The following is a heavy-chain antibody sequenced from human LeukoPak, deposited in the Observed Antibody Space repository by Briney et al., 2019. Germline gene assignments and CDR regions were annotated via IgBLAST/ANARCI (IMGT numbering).Heavy chain of an antibody. V-gene: IGHV3-30*18. D-gene: IGHD6-13*01. CDR1: GFTFSNYG. CDR3: AKDNVAAAGRYFDY. Sequence: GRSLRLSCAASGFTFSNYGMHWVRQAPGKGLEWVALISYDGSNKYFADSVKGRFTIPRDNSKNTLYRQMHSLRAEDTAVYYCAKDNVAAAGRYFDYWGQGTLVTVSS. CDR2: ISYDGSNK. J-gene: IGHJ4*02.